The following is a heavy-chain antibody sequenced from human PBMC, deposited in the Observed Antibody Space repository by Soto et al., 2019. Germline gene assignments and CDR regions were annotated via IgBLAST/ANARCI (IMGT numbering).Heavy chain of an antibody. Sequence: QVHLVQSGPETRTPGASVKVSCKASGYTFIGYYVHWIRQAPGQDLEWMGYINPQTGAPTYAQKFHVSVTTTRDTTLKAAYMELKTLTSNDTAVYYCAKARENTTARLITWFDPWGQGTLVSVSS. V-gene: IGHV1-2*04. CDR3: AKARENTTARLITWFDP. J-gene: IGHJ5*02. D-gene: IGHD1-26*01. CDR1: GYTFIGYY. CDR2: INPQTGAP.